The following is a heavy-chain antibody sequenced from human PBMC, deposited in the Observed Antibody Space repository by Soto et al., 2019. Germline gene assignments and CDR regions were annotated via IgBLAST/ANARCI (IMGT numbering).Heavy chain of an antibody. Sequence: PGGSLRLCCAASGFTFSSHYMDWVRQAPEKGLEWVGRSRNKDNSYNTEYAASVKGRFTLSRDDSKSSLYLQMNSLKTEDTAVYYCTINYYDTSGYSIDIWGQGTMVTVSS. D-gene: IGHD3-22*01. CDR3: TINYYDTSGYSIDI. CDR2: SRNKDNSYNT. CDR1: GFTFSSHY. J-gene: IGHJ3*02. V-gene: IGHV3-72*01.